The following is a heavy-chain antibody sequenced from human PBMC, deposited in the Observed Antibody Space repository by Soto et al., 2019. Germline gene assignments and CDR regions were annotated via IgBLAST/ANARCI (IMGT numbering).Heavy chain of an antibody. J-gene: IGHJ6*02. CDR2: IYYSGST. D-gene: IGHD5-18*01. CDR3: ACIFSGGYGYGFYYYGMHV. Sequence: PSETLSLTCTVSGGSISSSSYYWGWIRQPPGKGLEWIGSIYYSGSTNYNPSLKSRVTISVDKSKNQFSLKLSSVTAADTAVYYCACIFSGGYGYGFYYYGMHVWGQGTTVTVSS. CDR1: GGSISSSSYY. V-gene: IGHV4-39*01.